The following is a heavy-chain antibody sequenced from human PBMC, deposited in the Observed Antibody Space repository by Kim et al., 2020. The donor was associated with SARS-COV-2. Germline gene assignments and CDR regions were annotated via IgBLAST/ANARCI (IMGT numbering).Heavy chain of an antibody. D-gene: IGHD6-13*01. CDR3: AKNPNAGYSSSWYVDY. CDR1: GFTFSSYA. V-gene: IGHV3-23*01. Sequence: GGSLRLFCAASGFTFSSYAMSWVRQAPGKGLEWVSGISGSGGTTYYADSVKGRFTISRDNSKNTMYLQRNSLRAEDTAVYYCAKNPNAGYSSSWYVDYWGQGTLITVSS. J-gene: IGHJ4*02. CDR2: ISGSGGTT.